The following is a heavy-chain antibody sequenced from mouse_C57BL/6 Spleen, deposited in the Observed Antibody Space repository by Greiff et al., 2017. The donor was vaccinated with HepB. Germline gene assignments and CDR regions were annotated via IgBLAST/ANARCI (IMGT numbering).Heavy chain of an antibody. CDR3: ARTYYSNRYYAMDY. J-gene: IGHJ4*01. D-gene: IGHD2-5*01. CDR2: IYPGDGDT. Sequence: QVQLKESGPELVKPGASVKISCKASGYAFSSSWMNWVKQRPGKGLEWIGRIYPGDGDTNYNGKFKGKVTLTADKSSSTAYMQLSSLTSEDSAVYFCARTYYSNRYYAMDYWGQGTSVTVSS. V-gene: IGHV1-82*01. CDR1: GYAFSSSW.